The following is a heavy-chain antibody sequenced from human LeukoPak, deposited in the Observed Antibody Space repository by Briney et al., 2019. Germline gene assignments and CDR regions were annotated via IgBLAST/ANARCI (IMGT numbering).Heavy chain of an antibody. D-gene: IGHD5-24*01. CDR3: ARVLRDGYILVFDY. J-gene: IGHJ4*02. V-gene: IGHV4-59*11. CDR2: IYYSGST. CDR1: GGSISSHY. Sequence: SETLSLTCTVSGGSISSHYWSWIRQPPGKGLEWIGYIYYSGSTNYNPSLKSRVTISVDTSKNQFSLKLSSVTAADTAVYYRARVLRDGYILVFDYWGQGTLVTVSS.